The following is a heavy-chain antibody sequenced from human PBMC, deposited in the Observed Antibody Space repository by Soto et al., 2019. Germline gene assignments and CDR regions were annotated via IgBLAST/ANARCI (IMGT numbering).Heavy chain of an antibody. Sequence: QVQLVESGGGVVQPGRSLRLSCAASGFAFSSYGMHWVRQAPGKGLEWVAVIWYDGSNKYYADSVKGRFTISRDNSKNTLYLQMNSLRAEDTAVYYCARDLVAGSFDYWGQGTLVTVSS. CDR2: IWYDGSNK. CDR1: GFAFSSYG. CDR3: ARDLVAGSFDY. V-gene: IGHV3-33*01. J-gene: IGHJ4*02. D-gene: IGHD6-19*01.